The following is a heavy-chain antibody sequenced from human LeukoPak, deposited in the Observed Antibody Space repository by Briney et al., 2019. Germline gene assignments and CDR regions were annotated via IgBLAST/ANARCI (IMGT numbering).Heavy chain of an antibody. V-gene: IGHV1-46*01. CDR3: ATAAGDGYGYRYYFDS. CDR1: GYTFMNYY. D-gene: IGHD5-18*01. CDR2: SNPSSGST. J-gene: IGHJ4*02. Sequence: ASVKVSCKASGYTFMNYYLHWVRQAPGQGLEWMGTSNPSSGSTTYAQKFQGRVTMTRDTSTSTVHMELSSLRSEDTAVYYCATAAGDGYGYRYYFDSWGQGTLVTVSS.